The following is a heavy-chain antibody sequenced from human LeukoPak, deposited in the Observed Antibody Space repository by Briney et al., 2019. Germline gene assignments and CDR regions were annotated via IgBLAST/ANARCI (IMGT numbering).Heavy chain of an antibody. Sequence: QTGGSLRLSCAASGFTFSSYWMHWVRQAPGKELVWVSRINSDGSSTSYADSVKGRFTISRDNAKNTLYLQMDSLRAEDTAVYYCARGVAARKPFFDYWGQGTLVTVSS. D-gene: IGHD6-6*01. CDR3: ARGVAARKPFFDY. V-gene: IGHV3-74*01. CDR1: GFTFSSYW. J-gene: IGHJ4*02. CDR2: INSDGSST.